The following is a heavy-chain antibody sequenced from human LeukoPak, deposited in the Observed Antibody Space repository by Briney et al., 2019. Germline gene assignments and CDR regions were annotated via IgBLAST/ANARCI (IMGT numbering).Heavy chain of an antibody. CDR2: IRSKGNDYAT. D-gene: IGHD3-22*01. CDR1: GFTFSGST. Sequence: GGPLRLSCAASGFTFSGSTMHWVRQASGKGLEWVGRIRSKGNDYATAYAASVKGRFTISRDDSKNTAYLQMNSLKTEDTAVYYCTSYYYYDSSSPIGLVRYWGQGTLVTVSS. CDR3: TSYYYYDSSSPIGLVRY. J-gene: IGHJ4*02. V-gene: IGHV3-73*01.